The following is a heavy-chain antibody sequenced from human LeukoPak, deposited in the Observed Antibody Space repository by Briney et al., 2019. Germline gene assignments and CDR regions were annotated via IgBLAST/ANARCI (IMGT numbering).Heavy chain of an antibody. CDR1: GFTFSDYY. CDR2: ISRGGNSI. V-gene: IGHV3-11*01. CDR3: ARDQYLDY. J-gene: IGHJ4*02. Sequence: GGSLRLSCAASGFTFSDYYMTWLRQAPGKGLEWVSSISRGGNSIYYTDSVKGRFTISRDNAKNSLYLQMNSLRAEDTAIYYCARDQYLDYRGQGTLVTVSS.